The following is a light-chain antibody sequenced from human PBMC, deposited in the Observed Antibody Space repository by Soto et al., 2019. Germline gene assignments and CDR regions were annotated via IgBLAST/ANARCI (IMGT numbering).Light chain of an antibody. CDR1: QSISSW. CDR3: QQYNSYSPWA. Sequence: DIQMTQSPSTLSASVGDRVTITCRASQSISSWLAWYQQKPGKAPKLLIYDASSLESGVPSRFSGSGSGTEFTLTSRSLQPDDFAAYYCQQYNSYSPWAFRQGTKVELK. J-gene: IGKJ1*01. V-gene: IGKV1-5*01. CDR2: DAS.